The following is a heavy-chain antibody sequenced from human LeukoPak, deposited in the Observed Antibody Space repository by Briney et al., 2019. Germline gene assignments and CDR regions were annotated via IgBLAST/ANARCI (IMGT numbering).Heavy chain of an antibody. Sequence: SETLSLTCTVSGASISSYYWSWIRQPAGKGLEWIGRIYATGSTNYNPPLKSRVTMSVDTSKNQFSLNLNSVTAADTAVYYCARVGYSSGWYPLDYWGQGTLVTVSS. CDR1: GASISSYY. CDR2: IYATGST. V-gene: IGHV4-4*07. J-gene: IGHJ4*02. D-gene: IGHD6-19*01. CDR3: ARVGYSSGWYPLDY.